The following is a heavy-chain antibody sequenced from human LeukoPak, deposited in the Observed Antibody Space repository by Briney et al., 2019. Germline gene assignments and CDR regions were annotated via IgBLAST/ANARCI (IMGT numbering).Heavy chain of an antibody. CDR3: ARDRGGYTYSHDY. V-gene: IGHV4-4*02. CDR1: GGSINGSEW. Sequence: SETLSLTCAVSGGSINGSEWWNWVRQAPGKGLEWIGEIYHSGSASYNPSLKSRVAISVDKSKNQFSLQLRSVTAADTAVYYCARDRGGYTYSHDYWGQGTLVTVSS. D-gene: IGHD5-18*01. CDR2: IYHSGSA. J-gene: IGHJ4*02.